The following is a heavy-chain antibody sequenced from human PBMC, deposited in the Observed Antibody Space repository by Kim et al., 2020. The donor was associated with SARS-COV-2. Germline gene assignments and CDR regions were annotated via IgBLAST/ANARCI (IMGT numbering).Heavy chain of an antibody. D-gene: IGHD3-9*01. CDR3: ARNLLRYFDWHPYYYYGMDV. J-gene: IGHJ6*02. V-gene: IGHV1-69*13. CDR2: IIPIFGTA. Sequence: SVKVSCKASGGTFSSYAISWVRQAPGQGLEWMGGIIPIFGTANYAQKFQGRVTITADESTSTAYMELSSLRSEDTAVYYCARNLLRYFDWHPYYYYGMDVWGQGTTVTVSS. CDR1: GGTFSSYA.